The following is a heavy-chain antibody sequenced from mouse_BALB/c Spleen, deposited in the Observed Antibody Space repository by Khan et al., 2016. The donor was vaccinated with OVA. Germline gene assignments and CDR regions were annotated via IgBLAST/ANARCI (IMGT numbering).Heavy chain of an antibody. V-gene: IGHV1S137*01. Sequence: QVRLQQSGPELVRPGVSVKISCKGSGYTFTDYAMHWVKQSHAKSLEWIGLISTYSGNTNYNQKFKGKATITVDKYSSTAYMEIARLTSDVYAIVSCTRPAYNGYDHYWCQGTTLTVSS. CDR1: GYTFTDYA. D-gene: IGHD2-2*01. CDR3: TRPAYNGYDHY. CDR2: ISTYSGNT. J-gene: IGHJ2*01.